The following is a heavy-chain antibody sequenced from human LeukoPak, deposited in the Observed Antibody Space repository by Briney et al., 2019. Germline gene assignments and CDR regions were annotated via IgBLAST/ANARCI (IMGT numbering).Heavy chain of an antibody. D-gene: IGHD2-2*01. J-gene: IGHJ4*02. V-gene: IGHV4-34*01. Sequence: SETLSLTCAVYGGSFSGYYWSWIRQPPGKGLEWIGEINHSGGTNYNPSLKSRVTISVDTSKNQFSLKLSSVTAADTAVYYCAASSPAFDYWGQGTLVTVSS. CDR3: AASSPAFDY. CDR1: GGSFSGYY. CDR2: INHSGGT.